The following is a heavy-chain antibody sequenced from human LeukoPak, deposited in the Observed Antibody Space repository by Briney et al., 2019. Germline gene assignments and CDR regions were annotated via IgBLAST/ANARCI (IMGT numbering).Heavy chain of an antibody. CDR2: VHYTGST. CDR3: ARRILAAAAYFDY. Sequence: PSETLSLTCTVSGVSISNNYYYWAWIRQPPGKGLEMIGYVHYTGSTFYNSSLKSRVTISADTSQNQFSLSLTSVTAADTAVYYCARRILAAAAYFDYWGQGTLVTVSS. CDR1: GVSISNNYYY. D-gene: IGHD6-13*01. V-gene: IGHV4-39*01. J-gene: IGHJ4*02.